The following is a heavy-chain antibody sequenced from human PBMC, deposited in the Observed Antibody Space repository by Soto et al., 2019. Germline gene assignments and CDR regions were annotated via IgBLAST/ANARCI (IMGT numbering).Heavy chain of an antibody. CDR1: GFTFSSYS. CDR2: ISSSSSTI. D-gene: IGHD1-26*01. Sequence: PGGSLRLSCAASGFTFSSYSMNWVRQAPGKGLEWVSYISSSSSTIYYADTVKGRFTISRDNAKNSLYLQMKSLRDEDTAVYYCARDRRPALSGSSSIFDYWGQGTLVTVSS. CDR3: ARDRRPALSGSSSIFDY. V-gene: IGHV3-48*02. J-gene: IGHJ4*02.